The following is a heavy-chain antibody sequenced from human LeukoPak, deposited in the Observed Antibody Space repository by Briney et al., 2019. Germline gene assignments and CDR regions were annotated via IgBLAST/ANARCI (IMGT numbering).Heavy chain of an antibody. CDR3: TKPARINAFDI. D-gene: IGHD1-14*01. J-gene: IGHJ3*02. Sequence: GGSLGLSCAASGFTFSSYEMNWVRQAPGKGLEWVSYISSSGSTIYYADSVKGRFTISRDNAKDSLYLQINSLRAEDTAIYYCTKPARINAFDIWGQGTMVTVSS. CDR1: GFTFSSYE. V-gene: IGHV3-48*03. CDR2: ISSSGSTI.